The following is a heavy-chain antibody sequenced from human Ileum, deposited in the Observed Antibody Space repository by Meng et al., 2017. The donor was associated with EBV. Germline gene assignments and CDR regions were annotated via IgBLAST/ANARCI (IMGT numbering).Heavy chain of an antibody. CDR3: ARGSGAGGRDWFDP. CDR2: MNSYTGNA. CDR1: GYTFINHD. V-gene: IGHV1-8*01. Sequence: QVQLVHAGAEVKKPGASVKVSCKASGYTFINHDINWVRQAAGQGLESIGWMNSYTGNAGYAQKFRGRVTMTRDTSINTAYLEVISLTSEDTAVYYCARGSGAGGRDWFDPWGQGTLVTVSS. D-gene: IGHD3-16*01. J-gene: IGHJ5*02.